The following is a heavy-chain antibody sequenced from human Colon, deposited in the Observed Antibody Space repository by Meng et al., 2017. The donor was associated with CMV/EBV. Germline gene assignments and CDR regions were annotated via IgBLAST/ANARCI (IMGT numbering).Heavy chain of an antibody. D-gene: IGHD3-16*01. Sequence: GESLKISCAASGFTFSSFAMTWVRQAPGKGLEWVSSIDSSDRTYYADSVKGRFTISRDNSMNTLHLQMNSLRAEDTAVYYCAKLNAFTLKRSFFFEYWGQGTLVTVSS. CDR3: AKLNAFTLKRSFFFEY. J-gene: IGHJ4*02. CDR1: GFTFSSFA. CDR2: IDSSDRT. V-gene: IGHV3-23*01.